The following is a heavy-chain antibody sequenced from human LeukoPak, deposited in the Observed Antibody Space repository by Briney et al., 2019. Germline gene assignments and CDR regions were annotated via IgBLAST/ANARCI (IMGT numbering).Heavy chain of an antibody. D-gene: IGHD3-9*01. CDR1: GGSFGGYY. J-gene: IGHJ5*02. CDR2: INHSGST. V-gene: IGHV4-34*01. CDR3: ARGALQLRYFDWLSHDNWFDP. Sequence: SETLSLTCAVYGGSFGGYYWSWIRQPPGKGLEWIGEINHSGSTNYNPSLKSRVTISVDTSKNQFPLKLSSVTAADTAVYYCARGALQLRYFDWLSHDNWFDPWGQGTLVTVSS.